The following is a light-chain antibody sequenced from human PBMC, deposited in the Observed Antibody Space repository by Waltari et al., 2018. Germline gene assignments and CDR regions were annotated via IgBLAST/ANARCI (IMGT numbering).Light chain of an antibody. CDR2: AAS. CDR3: QHNYSTLST. V-gene: IGKV1-NL1*01. CDR1: QDVKSS. J-gene: IGKJ3*01. Sequence: DIQMTQSPSSLSASVGDRVTITCRASQDVKSSLAWYQQKPGKAPKLLLYAASRLEGGVPSRFSGSGSGTDYTLTITSLQPEDFATYYCQHNYSTLSTFGPGTKVDIK.